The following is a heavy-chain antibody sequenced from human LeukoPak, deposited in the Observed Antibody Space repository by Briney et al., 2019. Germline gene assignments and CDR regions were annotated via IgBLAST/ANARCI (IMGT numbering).Heavy chain of an antibody. CDR2: INPNSGGT. CDR1: GYTFTGYY. CDR3: ARTLGKIGAFDI. V-gene: IGHV1-2*02. D-gene: IGHD7-27*01. J-gene: IGHJ3*02. Sequence: ASVKVSCKASGYTFTGYYMHWVRQAPGQGLEWMGWINPNSGGTNYAQKFQGRVTMTRDTSISTAYMELSGLRSDDTAVYYCARTLGKIGAFDIWGQGTMVTVSS.